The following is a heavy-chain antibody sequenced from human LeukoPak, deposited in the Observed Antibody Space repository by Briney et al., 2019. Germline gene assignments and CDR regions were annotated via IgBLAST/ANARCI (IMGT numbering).Heavy chain of an antibody. CDR3: ARRDTVTVAEAFDY. V-gene: IGHV4-39*01. CDR1: GGSISGSTYY. CDR2: IYYSGST. J-gene: IGHJ4*02. Sequence: SETLSLTCTVSGGSISGSTYYWGWVRQPPGEGLEWIGSIYYSGSTNYNPSLKSRVTISVDTSKNQFSLRLNSVTAADTAVYYCARRDTVTVAEAFDYWGQGTLVTVSS. D-gene: IGHD3-22*01.